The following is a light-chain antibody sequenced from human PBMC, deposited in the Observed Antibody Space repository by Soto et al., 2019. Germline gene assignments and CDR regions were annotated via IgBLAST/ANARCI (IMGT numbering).Light chain of an antibody. V-gene: IGLV2-23*02. CDR1: SSDVGSYNL. Sequence: QPVLTQPASGSGSPGQSITISCTGTSSDVGSYNLVSWYQQHPGKAPKLMIYEVSKRPSGVSNRFSGSKSGNTASLTISGLQAEDEADYYCCSYAGSSFYVFGTGTKVTVL. CDR3: CSYAGSSFYV. J-gene: IGLJ1*01. CDR2: EVS.